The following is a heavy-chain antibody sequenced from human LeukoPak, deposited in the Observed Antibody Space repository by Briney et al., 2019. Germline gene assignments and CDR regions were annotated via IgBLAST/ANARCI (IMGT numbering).Heavy chain of an antibody. CDR2: ISGSGGST. V-gene: IGHV3-23*01. CDR1: GFTFSSYA. Sequence: GGSLRLSCAASGFTFSSYAMSWVRQAPGKGLEWVSAISGSGGSTYYADSVKGRFTISRDNSKNTLYLEMNSLRAEDTAVYYCAKEQGGYCSSTSCYTVPTPSFDYWGQGTLVTVSS. D-gene: IGHD2-2*02. J-gene: IGHJ4*02. CDR3: AKEQGGYCSSTSCYTVPTPSFDY.